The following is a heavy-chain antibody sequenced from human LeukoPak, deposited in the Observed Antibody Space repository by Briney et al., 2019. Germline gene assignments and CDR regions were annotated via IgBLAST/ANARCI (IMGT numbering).Heavy chain of an antibody. CDR1: GFTFNNHD. CDR3: AKSRDIDSWAFGV. CDR2: ISYDGRNK. V-gene: IGHV3-30*18. Sequence: GRSLRLSCAASGFTFNNHDMHWVRQAPGKGLEWVAGISYDGRNKYYADSVKGRFTISRDNSKNTLNLQMNSLRTEDTAVYYCAKSRDIDSWAFGVWGQGTMVTVS. J-gene: IGHJ3*01. D-gene: IGHD2-15*01.